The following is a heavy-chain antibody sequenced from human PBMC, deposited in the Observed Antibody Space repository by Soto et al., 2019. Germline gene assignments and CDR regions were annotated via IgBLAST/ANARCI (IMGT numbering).Heavy chain of an antibody. J-gene: IGHJ4*02. D-gene: IGHD2-2*02. V-gene: IGHV1-69*06. CDR3: AREGRGKKAGYNGLVSLGY. CDR1: GSRFSNYV. Sequence: QVQLVQSGAEVKTPGSSLKVSCKVSGSRFSNYVISWVRQAPGHGLEWLGRIIPIFNSTKYAQNFQGRVTTTADKSTSTASLELSSLGSDDTAGYYCAREGRGKKAGYNGLVSLGYWGQGTLVTVSP. CDR2: IIPIFNST.